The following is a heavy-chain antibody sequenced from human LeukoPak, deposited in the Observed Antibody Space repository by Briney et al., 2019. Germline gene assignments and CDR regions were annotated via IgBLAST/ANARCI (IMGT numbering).Heavy chain of an antibody. J-gene: IGHJ4*02. CDR1: GFTFSSYG. CDR3: AKFLLVRAPFDY. V-gene: IGHV3-30*18. CDR2: ISYDGSNK. D-gene: IGHD2-15*01. Sequence: PGGSLTLSCAASGFTFSSYGMHWVRQAPGKGLEWVAVISYDGSNKYYADSVKGRFTISRDNSKNTLYLKMKSLRAEDTAVYYCAKFLLVRAPFDYWGQGTLVTVSS.